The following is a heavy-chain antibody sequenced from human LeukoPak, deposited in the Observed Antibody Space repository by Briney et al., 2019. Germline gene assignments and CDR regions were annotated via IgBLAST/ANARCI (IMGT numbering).Heavy chain of an antibody. CDR1: GFTFSSYA. CDR3: ARILTGENMTTVTTAYFGRDWYFDL. Sequence: TGRSLRLSCAASGFTFSSYAMHWVRQAPGKGLEWVAVISYDGSNKYYADSVKGRFTISRDNSKNTLYLQMNSLRAEVTAVYYCARILTGENMTTVTTAYFGRDWYFDLWGRGTLVTVSS. D-gene: IGHD4-17*01. CDR2: ISYDGSNK. J-gene: IGHJ2*01. V-gene: IGHV3-30-3*01.